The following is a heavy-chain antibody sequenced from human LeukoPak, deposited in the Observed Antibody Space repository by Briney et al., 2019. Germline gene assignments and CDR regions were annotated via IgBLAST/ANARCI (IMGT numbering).Heavy chain of an antibody. Sequence: PGGSRRPSRAASRFTFSSYSMDWVRQVPREGLEWVSSIISSSSTIYYAGSVKGRFTISRDNSKNTLYLQMNSLRAEDTAVYYCARSRVVVAATPAYYYGMDVWGQGTTVTVSS. J-gene: IGHJ6*02. CDR3: ARSRVVVAATPAYYYGMDV. CDR1: RFTFSSYS. D-gene: IGHD2-15*01. CDR2: IISSSSTI. V-gene: IGHV3-48*01.